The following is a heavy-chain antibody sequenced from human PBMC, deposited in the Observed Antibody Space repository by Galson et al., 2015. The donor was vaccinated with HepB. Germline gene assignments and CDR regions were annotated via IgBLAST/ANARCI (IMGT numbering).Heavy chain of an antibody. J-gene: IGHJ4*02. CDR3: ARDFAVAGRTLDC. Sequence: SLRLSCAASGFNFSTYAMHWVRQAPGKGLEWLGVISYDGTNKYYPDSLKGRFTISRDNSKDTLYLQVNSLRPEDTAVYYCARDFAVAGRTLDCWGQGTLVTVSS. D-gene: IGHD6-19*01. V-gene: IGHV3-30-3*01. CDR2: ISYDGTNK. CDR1: GFNFSTYA.